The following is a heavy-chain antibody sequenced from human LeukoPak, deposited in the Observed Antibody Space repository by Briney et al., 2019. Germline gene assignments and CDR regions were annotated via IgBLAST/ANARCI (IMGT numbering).Heavy chain of an antibody. CDR3: AGRESDGSGSRTFDY. Sequence: SGTLSLTCAVYVGSFSGYYWSWIRQPPGKGVEWIGEINHSGNTNYNPCLKSRVTISVDTSKNQFSLKLSSVTAADTAAYYCAGRESDGSGSRTFDYWGQGTLVTVSS. V-gene: IGHV4-34*01. J-gene: IGHJ4*02. CDR2: INHSGNT. D-gene: IGHD3-10*01. CDR1: VGSFSGYY.